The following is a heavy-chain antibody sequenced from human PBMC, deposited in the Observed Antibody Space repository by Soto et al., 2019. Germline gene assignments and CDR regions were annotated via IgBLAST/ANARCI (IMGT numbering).Heavy chain of an antibody. D-gene: IGHD5-18*01. CDR3: ARNTIQRGDSYGLFDY. CDR1: GGTFSSYA. CDR2: IIPIFGTA. Sequence: QVQLVQSGAEVKKPGSSVKVSCKASGGTFSSYAISWVRQAPGQGLEWMGGIIPIFGTANYAQKFQGRVTITADESTSTAYVELRSLRSEDTAVYYGARNTIQRGDSYGLFDYWGQGTLVTVCS. J-gene: IGHJ4*02. V-gene: IGHV1-69*01.